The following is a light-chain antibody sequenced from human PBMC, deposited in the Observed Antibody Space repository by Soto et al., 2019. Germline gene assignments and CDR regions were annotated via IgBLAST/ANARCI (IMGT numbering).Light chain of an antibody. CDR2: EVT. Sequence: QSVLTQPASVSGSPVQSITISCTGTSTDIGAYNYVSWYQQHPGKAPKLLIYEVTNRPSGVSNRFSGSKSGNTASLTISGLQAEDEANYYCNSYTTLSNRVFGTGTKVTV. CDR1: STDIGAYNY. CDR3: NSYTTLSNRV. V-gene: IGLV2-14*01. J-gene: IGLJ1*01.